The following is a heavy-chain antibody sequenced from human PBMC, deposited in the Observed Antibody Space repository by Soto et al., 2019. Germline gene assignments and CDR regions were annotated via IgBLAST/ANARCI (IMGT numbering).Heavy chain of an antibody. J-gene: IGHJ4*02. D-gene: IGHD6-6*01. Sequence: SETLSLTCTVSGGSVNSGAYYWSWIRQPPGKGLEWIGYIFYSRSTYYNPSLESRVTISVDTSKNQFSLKLSSVTAADTAMYYCATGAYTSSSSYFDYWAQGTLVTVSS. CDR1: GGSVNSGAYY. CDR3: ATGAYTSSSSYFDY. CDR2: IFYSRST. V-gene: IGHV4-30-4*01.